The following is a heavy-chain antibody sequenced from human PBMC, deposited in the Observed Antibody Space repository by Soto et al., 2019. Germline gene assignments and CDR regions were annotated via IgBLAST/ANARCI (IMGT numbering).Heavy chain of an antibody. V-gene: IGHV4-30-2*01. Sequence: SETLSLTCAVSGGSISSGGYSWSWIRQPPGKGLEWIGYIYHSGSTYYNPSLKSRVTISVDRSKNQFSLKLSSVTAADTAVYYCAGVWWGSVRSGYYLDACGFWGRGTMVAVSS. CDR1: GGSISSGGYS. CDR2: IYHSGST. D-gene: IGHD3-22*01. CDR3: AGVWWGSVRSGYYLDACGF. J-gene: IGHJ3*01.